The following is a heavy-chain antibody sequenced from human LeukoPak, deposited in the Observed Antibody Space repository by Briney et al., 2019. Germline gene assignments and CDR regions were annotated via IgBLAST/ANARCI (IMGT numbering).Heavy chain of an antibody. CDR3: ARADYYDSSGYNDY. V-gene: IGHV3-53*01. D-gene: IGHD3-22*01. J-gene: IGHJ4*02. CDR2: IYSGGNT. Sequence: GGSLRLSCAASGFTVSSNYMSWVRQAPGKGLEWVSLIYSGGNTYYADSVKGRFTISRDNSKNTLYLQMTSLRAEDTAAYYCARADYYDSSGYNDYWGQGTLVTVSS. CDR1: GFTVSSNY.